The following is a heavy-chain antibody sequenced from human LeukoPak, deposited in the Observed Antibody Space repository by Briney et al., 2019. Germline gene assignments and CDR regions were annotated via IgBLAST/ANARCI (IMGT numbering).Heavy chain of an antibody. Sequence: PGGSLRLPCAASGFTSSSYAMSWVRQAPGKGLEWVSAISGSGGSTYYADSVKGRFTISRDNSKNTLYLQMNSLRAEDTAVYYCAKGQQLVYDWFDPWGQGTLVTVSS. CDR3: AKGQQLVYDWFDP. D-gene: IGHD6-13*01. CDR1: GFTSSSYA. CDR2: ISGSGGST. V-gene: IGHV3-23*01. J-gene: IGHJ5*02.